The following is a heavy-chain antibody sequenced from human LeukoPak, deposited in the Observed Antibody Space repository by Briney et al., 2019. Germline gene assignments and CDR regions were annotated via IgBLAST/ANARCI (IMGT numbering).Heavy chain of an antibody. CDR3: ARSVEWAVASDY. V-gene: IGHV1-3*01. CDR1: GYTFTSYA. D-gene: IGHD3-3*01. CDR2: INAGNGNT. Sequence: ASVKVSCKASGYTFTSYAMHWVRQAPGQRLEWMGWINAGNGNTKYSQKFQGRVTITRDTSASTAYMELSSLRSEDTAVYYCARSVEWAVASDYWGQGTLVIVSS. J-gene: IGHJ4*02.